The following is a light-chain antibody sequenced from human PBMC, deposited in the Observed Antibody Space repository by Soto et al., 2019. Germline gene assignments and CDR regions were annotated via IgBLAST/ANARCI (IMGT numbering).Light chain of an antibody. CDR2: WAS. V-gene: IGKV4-1*01. CDR3: QQYYSTPLT. J-gene: IGKJ2*01. Sequence: DLVMTQSPDSLAVSLGERATINCKSSQSVLYRDNRNYFGWYQQKPGQPPKLLIYWASARESGVPDRFVGSGSGTDFSLTISSLQAEDVAVYYCQQYYSTPLTFGQGTNLEIK. CDR1: QSVLYRDNRNY.